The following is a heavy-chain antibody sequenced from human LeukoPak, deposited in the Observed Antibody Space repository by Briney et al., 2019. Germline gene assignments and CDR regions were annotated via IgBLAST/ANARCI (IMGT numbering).Heavy chain of an antibody. CDR1: GFSFSSYG. Sequence: GGSLRLSCAASGFSFSSYGMHWVRQAPGKGLEWVALIWYDGSNKYYADSVKGRFTISRDNSKDTLYLQMNSLRAEDTAVYYCARGGRYYYYGMDLWGQGTTVTVSS. V-gene: IGHV3-33*01. CDR2: IWYDGSNK. D-gene: IGHD5-12*01. J-gene: IGHJ6*02. CDR3: ARGGRYYYYGMDL.